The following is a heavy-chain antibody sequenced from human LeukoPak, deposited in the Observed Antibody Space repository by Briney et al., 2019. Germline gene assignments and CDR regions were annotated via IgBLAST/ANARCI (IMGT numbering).Heavy chain of an antibody. CDR3: GREHWAAPDH. Sequence: PGGSLRLSCAASGFTFGVYYMTWIRQAPGRGLEPLSFISPTGDIIKYVHSVKGRFTISRDNAKSSMYLEMNSLRAEDTDVYYCGREHWAAPDHWGQGALVTVSP. V-gene: IGHV3-11*01. CDR2: ISPTGDII. J-gene: IGHJ4*02. CDR1: GFTFGVYY. D-gene: IGHD3-16*01.